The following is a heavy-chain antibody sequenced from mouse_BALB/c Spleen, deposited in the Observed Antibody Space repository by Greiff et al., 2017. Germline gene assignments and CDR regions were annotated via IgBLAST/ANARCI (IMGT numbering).Heavy chain of an antibody. CDR3: ARGGVVRGYYAMDY. CDR2: ISYSGST. D-gene: IGHD1-3*01. J-gene: IGHJ4*01. CDR1: GYSITSDYA. V-gene: IGHV3-2*02. Sequence: EVQLQESGPGLVKPSQSLSLTCTVTGYSITSDYAWNWIRQFPGNKLEWMGYISYSGSTSYNPSLKSRISITRDTSKNQFFLQLNSVTTEDTATYYCARGGVVRGYYAMDYWGQGTSVTVSS.